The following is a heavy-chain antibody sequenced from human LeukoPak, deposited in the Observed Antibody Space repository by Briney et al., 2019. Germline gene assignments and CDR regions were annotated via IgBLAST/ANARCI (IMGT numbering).Heavy chain of an antibody. CDR1: GGSFSGYY. V-gene: IGHV4-34*09. D-gene: IGHD7-27*01. CDR2: NNHSGST. J-gene: IGHJ4*02. CDR3: ARGSTGDKSNN. Sequence: SETLSLTCAVYGGSFSGYYWSWIRQPPGKGLEWIGENNHSGSTNYNPSLKSRLTISLDTSENQFSLKLSSVTAADTAVYYCARGSTGDKSNNWGQGTLVTVSS.